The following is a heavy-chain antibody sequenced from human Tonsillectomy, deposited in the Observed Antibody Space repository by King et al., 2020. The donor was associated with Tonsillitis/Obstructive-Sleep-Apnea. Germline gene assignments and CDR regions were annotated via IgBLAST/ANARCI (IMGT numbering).Heavy chain of an antibody. D-gene: IGHD3-22*01. CDR3: ARVLDYYDSSGYRAFDI. CDR1: GFTCSAFW. V-gene: IGHV3-7*03. J-gene: IGHJ3*02. CDR2: IKEDGSEK. Sequence: VQLVEAGGGLVQPGGSLRLSCAAAGFTCSAFWMTWVRQAPGKGLEWVANIKEDGSEKYYVYSVKGRFTISRDNAKNSLYLQMNSLRAEDTAVYYCARVLDYYDSSGYRAFDIWGQGTMVTVSS.